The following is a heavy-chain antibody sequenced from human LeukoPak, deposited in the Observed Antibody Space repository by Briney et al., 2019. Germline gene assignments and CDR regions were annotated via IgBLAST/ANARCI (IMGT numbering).Heavy chain of an antibody. CDR2: IHHSGTT. CDR1: GGSFSGYY. V-gene: IGHV4-34*01. CDR3: ARGRQFQP. Sequence: PSETLSLTCAVYGGSFSGYYWSWIRQPPGKGLEWIGEIHHSGTTNYNPSLKSRVTISLDTSDNQFSLRLSSVTAADTAVYYCARGRQFQPWSQGTLVTVSS. J-gene: IGHJ1*01.